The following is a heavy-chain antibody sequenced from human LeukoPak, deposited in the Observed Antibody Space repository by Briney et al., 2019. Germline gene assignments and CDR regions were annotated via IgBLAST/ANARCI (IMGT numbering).Heavy chain of an antibody. J-gene: IGHJ6*03. V-gene: IGHV4-59*01. CDR2: IYYSGST. CDR1: GGSISSYY. D-gene: IGHD5-18*01. Sequence: SETLSLTCTVSGGSISSYYWSWIRQPPGKGLEWIGYIYYSGSTNYNPSLKSRVTISVDTSKNQFSLRLSSVTAADTAVYYCARADTAMASLYYYYMDVWCKGTTVTVSS. CDR3: ARADTAMASLYYYYMDV.